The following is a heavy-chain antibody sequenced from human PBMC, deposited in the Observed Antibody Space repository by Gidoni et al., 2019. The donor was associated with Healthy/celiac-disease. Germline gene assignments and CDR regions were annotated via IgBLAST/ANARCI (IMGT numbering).Heavy chain of an antibody. Sequence: QVQLVESGGGVVQPGRSLRLSCAASGFTFSSYAMHWVRQAPGKGLEWVAVISYDGSNKYYADSVKGRFTISRDNSKNTLYLQMNSLRAEDTAVYYCARERGNYYDSSGFDYWGQGTLVTVSS. CDR3: ARERGNYYDSSGFDY. D-gene: IGHD3-22*01. V-gene: IGHV3-30-3*01. CDR1: GFTFSSYA. J-gene: IGHJ4*02. CDR2: ISYDGSNK.